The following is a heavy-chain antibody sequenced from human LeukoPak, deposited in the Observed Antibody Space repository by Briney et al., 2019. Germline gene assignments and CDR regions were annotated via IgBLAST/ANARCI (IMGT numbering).Heavy chain of an antibody. CDR2: IIPILGIA. J-gene: IGHJ4*02. CDR3: ARAWEGQGVDY. Sequence: SVKVSCKASGGAFSSYAISWVRQAPGQGLEWMGRIIPILGIANYAQKFQGRVTITADKSTSTAYMELSSLRSEDTAVYYCARAWEGQGVDYWGQGTLVTVSS. V-gene: IGHV1-69*04. CDR1: GGAFSSYA. D-gene: IGHD1-26*01.